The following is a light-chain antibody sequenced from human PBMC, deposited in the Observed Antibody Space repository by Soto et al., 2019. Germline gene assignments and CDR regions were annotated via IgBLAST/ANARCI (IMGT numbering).Light chain of an antibody. CDR2: DVT. V-gene: IGLV2-14*01. CDR1: SSDVGGYNY. Sequence: QSALAQPASVSGSPGQSITISCTGTSSDVGGYNYVSWYQQHPGKAPKLMIYDVTKRPSGFSDRFSGSKSGNTASLTIAGLQDEYEAYYYCRSYTRSNIVVFGGGTKLTVL. CDR3: RSYTRSNIVV. J-gene: IGLJ2*01.